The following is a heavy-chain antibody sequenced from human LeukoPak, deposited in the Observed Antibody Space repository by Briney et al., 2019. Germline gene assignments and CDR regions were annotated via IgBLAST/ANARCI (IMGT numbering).Heavy chain of an antibody. D-gene: IGHD3-22*01. CDR2: IRQDGSDQ. CDR3: ARAYGSSGYRAFDI. J-gene: IGHJ3*02. Sequence: GGSLRLSCAVSGFSFSRYWMSWVRQAPGRGLEWVASIRQDGSDQHYVDSVKGRLTISRDNAKNSLYLQVNSLRAEDTAMYYCARAYGSSGYRAFDIWGQGTMVTVSS. V-gene: IGHV3-7*04. CDR1: GFSFSRYW.